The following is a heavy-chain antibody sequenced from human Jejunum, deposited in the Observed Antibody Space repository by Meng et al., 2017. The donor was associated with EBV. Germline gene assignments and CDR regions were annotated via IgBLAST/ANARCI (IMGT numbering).Heavy chain of an antibody. CDR3: ARNWNF. D-gene: IGHD1-1*01. V-gene: IGHV4-61*01. CDR1: GGSVSSGTYY. CDR2: IYNSGST. Sequence: QRQLQESGPGLVKPSATLSLTCTVSGGSVSSGTYYWTWIRQPPGKGLEWIGYIYNSGSTNYNPSLKSRVTISLDTSKNQFSLKLSSVTAADTAMYYCARNWNFWGQGTLVTVSS. J-gene: IGHJ4*02.